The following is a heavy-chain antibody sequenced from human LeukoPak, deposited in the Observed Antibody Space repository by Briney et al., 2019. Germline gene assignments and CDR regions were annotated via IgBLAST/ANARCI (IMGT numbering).Heavy chain of an antibody. CDR2: INHSGST. D-gene: IGHD3-22*01. Sequence: PSETLSLTCAVYGGSFSGYYWSWIRQPPGKGLEWIGEINHSGSTNYNPSLKSRVTISVDTSKNQISLNLTSVTAADTAVYFCARHRDYYDTWGHGTLVTVSS. V-gene: IGHV4-34*01. J-gene: IGHJ4*01. CDR3: ARHRDYYDT. CDR1: GGSFSGYY.